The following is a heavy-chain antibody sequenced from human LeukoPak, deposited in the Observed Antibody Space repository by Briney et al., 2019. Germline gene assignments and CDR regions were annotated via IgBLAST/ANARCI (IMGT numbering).Heavy chain of an antibody. CDR1: GGSFSGYY. Sequence: SETLSLTCAVYGGSFSGYYWCWIRQPPGKGLEWIGEINHSGSTNYNPSLKSRVTISVDTSKNQFSLKLSSVTAADTAVYYCASGIAVAGPIDYWGQGTLVTVSS. D-gene: IGHD6-19*01. CDR3: ASGIAVAGPIDY. CDR2: INHSGST. V-gene: IGHV4-34*01. J-gene: IGHJ4*02.